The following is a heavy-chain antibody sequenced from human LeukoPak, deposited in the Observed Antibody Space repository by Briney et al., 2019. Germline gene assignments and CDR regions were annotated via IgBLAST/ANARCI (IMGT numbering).Heavy chain of an antibody. CDR2: TYYRSTWYN. D-gene: IGHD2-2*01. CDR1: GVSVSNNSVT. V-gene: IGHV6-1*01. J-gene: IGHJ5*02. CDR3: ARRLTQYDCFDP. Sequence: SQTLSLTCAISGVSVSNNSVTWNWIRQSPSRGLEWLGRTYYRSTWYNDYAVSVRGRITVNPDTSKNQFSLHLNSVTPEDTAVYYCARRLTQYDCFDPWGQGILVTVSS.